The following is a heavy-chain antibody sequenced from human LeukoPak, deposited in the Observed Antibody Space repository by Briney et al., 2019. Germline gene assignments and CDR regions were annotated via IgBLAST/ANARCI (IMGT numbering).Heavy chain of an antibody. D-gene: IGHD3-10*01. V-gene: IGHV4-4*07. CDR2: FYTSGST. J-gene: IGHJ5*02. Sequence: SETLSPTCTVSGGSIRSYYWSWIRQPAGQGLEWIGRFYTSGSTNYNPSLKSRATMSVDTSKNQFSLKLSSVSAADTAVYYCARDSGTTGEVKFDPWGQGTLVTVSS. CDR1: GGSIRSYY. CDR3: ARDSGTTGEVKFDP.